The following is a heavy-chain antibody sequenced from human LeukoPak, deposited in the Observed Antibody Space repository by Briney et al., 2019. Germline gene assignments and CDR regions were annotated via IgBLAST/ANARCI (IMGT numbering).Heavy chain of an antibody. CDR1: GGTFSSYA. V-gene: IGHV1-69*04. Sequence: ASVKVSCKSSGGTFSSYAISWVRQAPGQGLEWMGRIIPILGIANYAQKFQGRVTITADKSTSTAYMELSSLRSEDTAVYYCARTKYYYDSSGYYYEDAFDIWGQGTMVTVSS. CDR3: ARTKYYYDSSGYYYEDAFDI. CDR2: IIPILGIA. D-gene: IGHD3-22*01. J-gene: IGHJ3*02.